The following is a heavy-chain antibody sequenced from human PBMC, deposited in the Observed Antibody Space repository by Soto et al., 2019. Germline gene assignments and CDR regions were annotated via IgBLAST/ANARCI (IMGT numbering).Heavy chain of an antibody. CDR2: IKQDGSEK. D-gene: IGHD5-18*01. Sequence: GGSLRLSCAASGFTFSSYWMSWVRQAPGKGLEWVANIKQDGSEKYYVDSVKGRFTISRDNAKNSLYLQMNSLRAEDTAVYYCARDHHRLDTAAGYIDYWGQGTLVTVSS. V-gene: IGHV3-7*01. CDR1: GFTFSSYW. CDR3: ARDHHRLDTAAGYIDY. J-gene: IGHJ4*02.